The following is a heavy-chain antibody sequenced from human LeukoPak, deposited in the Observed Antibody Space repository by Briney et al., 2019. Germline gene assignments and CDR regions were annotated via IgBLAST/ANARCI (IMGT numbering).Heavy chain of an antibody. J-gene: IGHJ4*02. D-gene: IGHD1-26*01. CDR1: GVSLSSCRPF. V-gene: IGHV4-39*07. CDR2: IFYCGST. Sequence: SETLSLTRILSGVSLSSCRPFWGWTRHPPGKGLECIATIFYCGSTYYNASLKRRVTISVDTTKKQPSLRLTSVTAAATALYYCARDPGTPFYYWGQGALLTVSS. CDR3: ARDPGTPFYY.